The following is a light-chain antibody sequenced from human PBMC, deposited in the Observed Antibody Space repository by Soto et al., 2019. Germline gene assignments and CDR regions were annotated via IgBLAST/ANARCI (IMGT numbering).Light chain of an antibody. Sequence: EIVVTQSPATLSVSPGERATLSCRASQSVGNNFAWYQQKPGQAPRLLIFATSTRATGVPARFSGSGSGTEPTLTISSLQSEDFAVYFCQQYGDWPLTFGGGAKVEIE. CDR2: ATS. CDR3: QQYGDWPLT. J-gene: IGKJ4*01. V-gene: IGKV3-15*01. CDR1: QSVGNN.